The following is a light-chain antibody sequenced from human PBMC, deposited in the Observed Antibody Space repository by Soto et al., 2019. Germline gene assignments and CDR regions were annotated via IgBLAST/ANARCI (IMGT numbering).Light chain of an antibody. Sequence: QSALTQPPSVSGSPGQSVTISCTGTSSDVGTYNRVSWYQQPPGTAPKLMIYEVKIRPSGVPDRFSGSKSGNKASLTISGLQAEDEADYYCTSYTSRDTVVFGGGTKLTVL. V-gene: IGLV2-18*02. CDR2: EVK. CDR3: TSYTSRDTVV. CDR1: SSDVGTYNR. J-gene: IGLJ2*01.